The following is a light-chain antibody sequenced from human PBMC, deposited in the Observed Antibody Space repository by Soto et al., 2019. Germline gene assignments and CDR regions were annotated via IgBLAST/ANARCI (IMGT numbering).Light chain of an antibody. Sequence: LTQPASVSGSPGQSITISCTGTSSYVGAYDYVSWYQQHPDKAPKLMIYEVSNRPSGVSNRFSGSKSVNTATLTISGLQADDEADYYCSSYTSSSTRVFGTGTKVTVL. CDR3: SSYTSSSTRV. J-gene: IGLJ1*01. CDR2: EVS. V-gene: IGLV2-14*03. CDR1: SSYVGAYDY.